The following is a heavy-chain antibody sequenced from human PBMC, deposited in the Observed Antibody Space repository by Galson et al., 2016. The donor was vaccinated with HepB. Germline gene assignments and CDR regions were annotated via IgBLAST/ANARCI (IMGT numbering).Heavy chain of an antibody. CDR3: ARRGSFTPMDV. CDR2: IYPADSDI. J-gene: IGHJ6*02. V-gene: IGHV5-51*03. Sequence: QSGAEVKKPGESLKISCKGSGYTFTYFWIAWVRQMPGKGLEWMGIIYPADSDIRYSPSFQGQVTISVYKSISTAYLEWSSLQASDTAMYYCARRGSFTPMDVWGQGTTVTVSS. CDR1: GYTFTYFW. D-gene: IGHD3-10*01.